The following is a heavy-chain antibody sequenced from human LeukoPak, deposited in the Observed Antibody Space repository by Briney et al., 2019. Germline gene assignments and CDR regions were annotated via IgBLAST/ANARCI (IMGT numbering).Heavy chain of an antibody. CDR1: GFTFSSYG. CDR3: ARELGYCSSTSCYCWFDP. Sequence: GGSLRLSCAASGFTFSSYGMHWVRQAPGKGLEWVAVISYDGSNKYYADSVKGRFTISRDNSKNTLYLQMNSLRAEDTAVYYCARELGYCSSTSCYCWFDPWGQGTLVTVSS. J-gene: IGHJ5*02. CDR2: ISYDGSNK. D-gene: IGHD2-2*01. V-gene: IGHV3-30*03.